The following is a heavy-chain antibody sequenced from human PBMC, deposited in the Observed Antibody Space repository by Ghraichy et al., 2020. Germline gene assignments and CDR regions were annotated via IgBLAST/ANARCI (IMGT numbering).Heavy chain of an antibody. Sequence: SETLSLTCTVSGGSISSYYWSWIRQPPGKGLEWIGYIYYSGSTNYNPSLKSRVTISVDTSKNQFSLKLSSVTAADTAVYYCASHLQSLYYFDYWGQGTLVTVSS. CDR1: GGSISSYY. D-gene: IGHD4-11*01. V-gene: IGHV4-59*01. J-gene: IGHJ4*02. CDR3: ASHLQSLYYFDY. CDR2: IYYSGST.